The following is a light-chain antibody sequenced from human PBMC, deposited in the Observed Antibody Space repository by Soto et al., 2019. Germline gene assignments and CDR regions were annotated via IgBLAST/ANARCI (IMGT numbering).Light chain of an antibody. CDR2: KAS. CDR1: QSISSW. Sequence: DIEMTQSPSTLAASLGDRATITCRASQSISSWLAWYQQKPGKAPKLLIYKASSLESGVPSRFRGSGSGTEYTLTISSLQPDDFETYYCQQYNSYPITFGQGTRLEIK. J-gene: IGKJ5*01. CDR3: QQYNSYPIT. V-gene: IGKV1-5*03.